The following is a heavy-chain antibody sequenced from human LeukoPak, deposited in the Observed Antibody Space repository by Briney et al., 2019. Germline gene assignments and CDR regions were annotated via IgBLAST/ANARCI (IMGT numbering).Heavy chain of an antibody. CDR2: ISSNGGGT. Sequence: PGGSLRLSCSASGFTFSSYAMCWVRQAPGKGLKYVSSISSNGGGTYYANSVKGRFTISRDNSKNTLFLQMGSLRAEDMAVYYCARVTAGGVFDYWGQGTLVTVSS. D-gene: IGHD3-16*01. V-gene: IGHV3-64*01. CDR3: ARVTAGGVFDY. J-gene: IGHJ4*02. CDR1: GFTFSSYA.